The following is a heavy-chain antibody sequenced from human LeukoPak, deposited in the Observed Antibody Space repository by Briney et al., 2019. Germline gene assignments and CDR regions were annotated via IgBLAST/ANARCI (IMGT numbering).Heavy chain of an antibody. Sequence: PGGSLRLSCAGSGFTFSTYAMYWVRQAPVKGLEWVSVIGGNGGSTYYADSVKGRFTISRDTSKNTLYLQMNSLRPEDTAVYYCAKDIIRRYYINGAFDIWGQGTMVTVSS. J-gene: IGHJ3*02. V-gene: IGHV3-23*01. CDR3: AKDIIRRYYINGAFDI. CDR2: IGGNGGST. CDR1: GFTFSTYA. D-gene: IGHD1-26*01.